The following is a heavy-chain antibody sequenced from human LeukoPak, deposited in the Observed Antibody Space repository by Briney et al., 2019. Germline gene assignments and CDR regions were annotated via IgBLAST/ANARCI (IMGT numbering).Heavy chain of an antibody. CDR2: IRSDGSST. D-gene: IGHD6-25*01. CDR1: GFTFSTYW. Sequence: GGSLRLSCAASGFTFSTYWMHWVRQAPGKGLLWVSGIRSDGSSTIYADSVKGRFTISRDNARNTLYLQVNSLRSEDTAVYYCARDSSGWGFDYWGQGSLVTVSS. J-gene: IGHJ4*02. CDR3: ARDSSGWGFDY. V-gene: IGHV3-74*01.